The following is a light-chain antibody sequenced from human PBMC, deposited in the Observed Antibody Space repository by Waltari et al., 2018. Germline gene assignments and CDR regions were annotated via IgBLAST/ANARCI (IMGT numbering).Light chain of an antibody. J-gene: IGLJ3*02. V-gene: IGLV2-14*03. CDR3: SSYSTSGTWV. Sequence: QSALTQPASVSGSPGQSITISCTGTSNDVGGYNYVSWCQQHPGKAPKLMIYDVNNRPSGVSNLAPGPKSGNTASLTISGLQTEDEADYYCSSYSTSGTWVFGGGTKLAVL. CDR1: SNDVGGYNY. CDR2: DVN.